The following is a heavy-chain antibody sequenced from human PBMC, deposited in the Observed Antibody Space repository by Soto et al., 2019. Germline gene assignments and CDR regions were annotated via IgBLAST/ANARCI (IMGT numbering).Heavy chain of an antibody. CDR2: INPNSGGT. Sequence: ASVKVSCKASGYTFTGYYIHWVRQAPGQGLEWMAWINPNSGGTKFAQKFQDRISVTRDTSISTAYLELTSLTSDDTAVYYCARGFYGSDYYGMDVWGQGTTVTVSS. V-gene: IGHV1-2*02. J-gene: IGHJ6*02. CDR3: ARGFYGSDYYGMDV. CDR1: GYTFTGYY. D-gene: IGHD3-10*01.